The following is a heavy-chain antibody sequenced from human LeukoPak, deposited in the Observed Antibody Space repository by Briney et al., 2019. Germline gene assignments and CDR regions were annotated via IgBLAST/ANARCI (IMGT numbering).Heavy chain of an antibody. D-gene: IGHD3-10*01. J-gene: IGHJ4*02. CDR2: ISGSGGST. CDR3: ARDYYGSGSYPSDY. CDR1: GFDLSTYA. Sequence: GGSLRLSCAASGFDLSTYAMSWVRQAPGKGLEWVSAISGSGGSTYYADSVKGRFTISRDNSKNTLYLQMNSLRAEDTAVYYCARDYYGSGSYPSDYWGQGTLVTVSS. V-gene: IGHV3-23*01.